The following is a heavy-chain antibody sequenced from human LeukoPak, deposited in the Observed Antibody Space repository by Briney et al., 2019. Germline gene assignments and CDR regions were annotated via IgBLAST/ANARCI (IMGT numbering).Heavy chain of an antibody. CDR3: ARDPDDSSGYYYDNFDY. V-gene: IGHV1-69*04. J-gene: IGHJ4*02. D-gene: IGHD3-22*01. CDR1: GGTFSSYA. Sequence: ASVKVSCKASGGTFSSYAISWVRQAPGQGLEWMGRTIPILGIANYAQKFQGRVTITADKSTSTAYMEPSSLRSEDTAVYYCARDPDDSSGYYYDNFDYWGQGTLVTASS. CDR2: TIPILGIA.